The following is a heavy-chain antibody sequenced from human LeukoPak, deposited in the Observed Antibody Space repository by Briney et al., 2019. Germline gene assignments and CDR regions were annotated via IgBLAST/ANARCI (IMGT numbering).Heavy chain of an antibody. CDR3: ARDLNRSVLLANSYYYHGMDV. CDR1: GFTFSTYD. D-gene: IGHD3-10*01. Sequence: GGSLRLSCAASGFTFSTYDMHWVRQAPGKGLEWVAVISYDGSNKYYADSVKGRFTISRDNSKNTLYLQMNSLRAEDTAVYYCARDLNRSVLLANSYYYHGMDVWGQGTTVTVSS. CDR2: ISYDGSNK. J-gene: IGHJ6*02. V-gene: IGHV3-30*19.